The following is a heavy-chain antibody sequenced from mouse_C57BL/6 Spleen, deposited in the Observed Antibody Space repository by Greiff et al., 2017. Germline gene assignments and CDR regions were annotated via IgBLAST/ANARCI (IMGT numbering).Heavy chain of an antibody. Sequence: VKLMESGPGLVAPSQSLSITCTVSGFSLTSYGVSWVRQPPGKGLEWLGVIWGDGGTSYHATLMYRLSISKDNSKSQVFLKLNSLQTDDTATYYCAKPYGNCNWFAYWGQGTLVTVSA. J-gene: IGHJ3*01. CDR2: IWGDGGT. CDR3: AKPYGNCNWFAY. CDR1: GFSLTSYG. V-gene: IGHV2-3*01. D-gene: IGHD2-10*02.